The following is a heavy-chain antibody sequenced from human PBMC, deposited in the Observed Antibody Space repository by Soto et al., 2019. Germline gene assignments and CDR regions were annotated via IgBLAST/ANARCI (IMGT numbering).Heavy chain of an antibody. D-gene: IGHD2-21*02. CDR2: INANSGGT. V-gene: IGHV1-2*02. CDR3: ARPAYCGGDCYYYFDN. CDR1: RYTFTDYY. Sequence: SVKVSCKTSRYTFTDYYMHWLRQAPGQGLEWLGWINANSGGTVYAQKFQGRVTMTRDTSISTAYMELSGLTSDDTAVYYCARPAYCGGDCYYYFDNWGQGTLVTVSS. J-gene: IGHJ4*02.